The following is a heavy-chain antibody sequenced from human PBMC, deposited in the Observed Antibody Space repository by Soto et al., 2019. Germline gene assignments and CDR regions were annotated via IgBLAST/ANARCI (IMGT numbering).Heavy chain of an antibody. J-gene: IGHJ4*02. CDR3: ARDADSSGLHY. Sequence: GGSLRLSCAASGFTVSGMFMNWVRQAPGKGLEWVSVIYPAGPTYYADSVKGRFTISRDNSKNTLFLQLNNLRAEDTAVYYCARDADSSGLHYWGQGILVTRLL. CDR2: IYPAGPT. D-gene: IGHD6-19*01. CDR1: GFTVSGMF. V-gene: IGHV3-53*01.